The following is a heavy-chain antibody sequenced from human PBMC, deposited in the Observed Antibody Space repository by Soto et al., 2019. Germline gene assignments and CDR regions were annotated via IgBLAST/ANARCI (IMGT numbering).Heavy chain of an antibody. D-gene: IGHD3-22*01. J-gene: IGHJ4*02. V-gene: IGHV3-23*01. CDR1: GFTFSSYA. Sequence: GGSLRLSCAASGFTFSSYAMNWVRQAPGKGLEWVSGISGSGGSTYYADSVKGRFTISRDNSKNTLYLQMNSLRAEDTAVYYCAKGGSGYYYIFDYWGRGTLVTVSS. CDR2: ISGSGGST. CDR3: AKGGSGYYYIFDY.